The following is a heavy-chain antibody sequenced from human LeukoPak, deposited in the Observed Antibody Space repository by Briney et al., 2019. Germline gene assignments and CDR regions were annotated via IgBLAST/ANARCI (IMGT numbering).Heavy chain of an antibody. CDR3: ARGGIWSPYYFDY. CDR1: GFTFSSYW. D-gene: IGHD2/OR15-2a*01. Sequence: PGGSLRLSCAASGFTFSSYWMSWVRQAPGKGLEWVANIKQGGSEKYYVDSVKGRFTISRDNAKNSLYLQMNSLRAEDMAVYYCARGGIWSPYYFDYWGQGTLVTVSS. CDR2: IKQGGSEK. V-gene: IGHV3-7*01. J-gene: IGHJ4*02.